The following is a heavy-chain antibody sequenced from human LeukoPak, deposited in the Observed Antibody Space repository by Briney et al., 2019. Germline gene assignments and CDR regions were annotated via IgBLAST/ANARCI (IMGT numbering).Heavy chain of an antibody. D-gene: IGHD6-19*01. CDR3: ARDSSGPLY. Sequence: AGGSLRLSCAASGFTVSNNYMSWVRQAPGKGLEWVSVIYSSGGTYYAASVKGRFTISRDNSKNTLYLQMNSLSAEDTAVYYCARDSSGPLYWGQGTLVTVSS. V-gene: IGHV3-66*01. CDR2: IYSSGGT. CDR1: GFTVSNNY. J-gene: IGHJ4*02.